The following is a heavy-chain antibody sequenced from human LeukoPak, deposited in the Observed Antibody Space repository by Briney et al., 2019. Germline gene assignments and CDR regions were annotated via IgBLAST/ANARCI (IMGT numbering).Heavy chain of an antibody. CDR1: GGSISSGTYY. J-gene: IGHJ4*02. CDR3: ARHLGIKWELLDPFTFDY. V-gene: IGHV4-61*02. Sequence: PSETLSLTCTVSGGSISSGTYYWSWIRQPAGKGLEWIGRIYSSGSTNYNPSLKSRVSISVDTSKNQFSLKLSSVTAADTAVYYCARHLGIKWELLDPFTFDYWGQGTLVTVSS. D-gene: IGHD1-26*01. CDR2: IYSSGST.